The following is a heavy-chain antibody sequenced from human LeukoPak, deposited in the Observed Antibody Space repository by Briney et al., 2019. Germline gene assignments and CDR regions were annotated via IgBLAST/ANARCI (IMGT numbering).Heavy chain of an antibody. J-gene: IGHJ5*02. D-gene: IGHD3-9*01. V-gene: IGHV4-4*09. Sequence: SETLSLTCTVSGGSISSYYRSWIRQPPGKGLEWIGYIYTSGSTNYNPSLKSRVTISVDTSKNQFSLKLSSVTAADTAVYYCARGITIFANWFDPWGQGTLVTVSS. CDR3: ARGITIFANWFDP. CDR2: IYTSGST. CDR1: GGSISSYY.